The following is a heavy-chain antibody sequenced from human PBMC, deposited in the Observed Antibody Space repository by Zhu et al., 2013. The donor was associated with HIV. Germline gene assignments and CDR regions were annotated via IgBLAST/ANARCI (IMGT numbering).Heavy chain of an antibody. V-gene: IGHV1-69*01. Sequence: QVQLVQSGAEVKKPGSSVKVSCKASGGTFSSYAISWVRQAPGQGLEWMGGIIPIFGTANYAQKFQGRVTITADESTSTAYMELSSLRSEDTAVYYCAKTNQLLSVGPQGFSTIRDYYYGMDVWGQGTTVTVSS. D-gene: IGHD2-2*01. CDR3: AKTNQLLSVGPQGFSTIRDYYYGMDV. CDR2: IIPIFGTA. CDR1: GGTFSSYA. J-gene: IGHJ6*02.